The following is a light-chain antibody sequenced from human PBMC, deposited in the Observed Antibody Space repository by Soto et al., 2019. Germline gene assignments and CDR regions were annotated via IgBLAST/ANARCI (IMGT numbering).Light chain of an antibody. Sequence: DIRMTQSRSTLSAFVGDRVTITCRASQSISLSLAWYQQKPGKAPDLLISDASNLERGVPSRFSGSGSGTEFSLTISSLQPDDFATYYCQQYNSYPRTFGGGTKVDI. CDR3: QQYNSYPRT. V-gene: IGKV1-5*01. J-gene: IGKJ4*01. CDR1: QSISLS. CDR2: DAS.